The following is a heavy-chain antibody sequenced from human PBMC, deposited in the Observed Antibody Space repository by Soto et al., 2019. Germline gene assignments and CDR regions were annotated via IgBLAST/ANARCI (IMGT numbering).Heavy chain of an antibody. CDR1: GGSISSGGYY. D-gene: IGHD4-4*01. CDR2: IYYSGST. Sequence: PSETLSLTCTVSGGSISSGGYYWSWIRQHPGKGLEWIGYIYYSGSTYYNPSLKSRVTISVDTSKNQFSLKLSSVTAADTAVYYCAGDVGDYSNGGSYYYYYGMDVWGQGTTVTVSS. CDR3: AGDVGDYSNGGSYYYYYGMDV. J-gene: IGHJ6*02. V-gene: IGHV4-31*03.